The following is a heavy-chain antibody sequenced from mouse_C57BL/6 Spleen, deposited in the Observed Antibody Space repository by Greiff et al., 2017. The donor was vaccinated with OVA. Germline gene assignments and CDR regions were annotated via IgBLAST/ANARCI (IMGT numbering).Heavy chain of an antibody. CDR3: AGNYGSSYGYYAMDY. V-gene: IGHV5-17*01. J-gene: IGHJ4*01. D-gene: IGHD1-1*01. CDR1: GFTFSDYG. CDR2: ISSGSSTI. Sequence: EVQLVESGGGLVKPGGSLKLSCAASGFTFSDYGMHWVRQAPEKGLEWVAYISSGSSTIYYADTVKGRFTISRDNAKNTLFLQMTSLRSEDTAMYYCAGNYGSSYGYYAMDYWGQGTSVTVSS.